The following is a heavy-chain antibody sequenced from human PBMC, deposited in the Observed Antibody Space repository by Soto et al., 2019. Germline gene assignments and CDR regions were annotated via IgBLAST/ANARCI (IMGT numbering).Heavy chain of an antibody. V-gene: IGHV4-34*01. CDR1: GGSFSGYY. CDR3: ARGSVDTVDSSGFYEY. D-gene: IGHD3-22*01. Sequence: SETLSLTCAVYGGSFSGYYWSWIRQPPGKGLEWIGEINHSGSTNYNASLKSRVTISVDTSKNQFSLKLSSVTAADTAVYYCARGSVDTVDSSGFYEYWGHGTPVTVSS. J-gene: IGHJ4*01. CDR2: INHSGST.